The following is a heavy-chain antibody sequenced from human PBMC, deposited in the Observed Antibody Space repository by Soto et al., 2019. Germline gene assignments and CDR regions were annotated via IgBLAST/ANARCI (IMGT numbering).Heavy chain of an antibody. J-gene: IGHJ6*02. CDR3: ARAATTIISPPYYYGMDV. D-gene: IGHD1-26*01. V-gene: IGHV4-61*01. CDR1: GGSVSSGSYY. CDR2: IYYSGST. Sequence: SETLSLTCTVSGGSVSSGSYYWSWIRQPPGKGLEWIGYIYYSGSTNYNPSLKSRVTISVDTSKNQFSLKLSSVTAADTAVYYCARAATTIISPPYYYGMDVWGQGTTVTVSS.